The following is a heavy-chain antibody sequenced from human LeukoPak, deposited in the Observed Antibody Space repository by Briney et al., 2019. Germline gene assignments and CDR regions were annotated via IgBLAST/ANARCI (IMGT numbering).Heavy chain of an antibody. CDR1: GGSISSSSYY. CDR2: IYYSGST. J-gene: IGHJ4*02. CDR3: ARGYYGSGIDY. V-gene: IGHV4-31*03. Sequence: PSETLSLTCTVSGGSISSSSYYWGWIRQHPGKGLEWIGCIYYSGSTYYNPSLKSRVTISVDTSKNQFSLKLSSVTAADTAVYYCARGYYGSGIDYWGQGTLVTVSS. D-gene: IGHD3-10*01.